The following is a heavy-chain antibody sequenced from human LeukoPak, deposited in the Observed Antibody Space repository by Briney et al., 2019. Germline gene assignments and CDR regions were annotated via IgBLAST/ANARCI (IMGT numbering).Heavy chain of an antibody. CDR1: GGSFSGYY. CDR3: ARDPGEARNDVDYYYYMDV. CDR2: INHSGST. J-gene: IGHJ6*03. Sequence: SETLCLTCAVYGGSFSGYYWSWIRQPPGKGLEWIGEINHSGSTNYNPSLKSRVTMSVDTSKNQFSLKLSSVTAADTAVYYCARDPGEARNDVDYYYYMDVWGKGTTVTVSS. V-gene: IGHV4-34*01. D-gene: IGHD1-1*01.